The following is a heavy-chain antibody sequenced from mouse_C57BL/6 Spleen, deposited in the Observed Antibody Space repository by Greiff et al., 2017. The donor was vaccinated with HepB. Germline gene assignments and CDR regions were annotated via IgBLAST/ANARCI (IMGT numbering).Heavy chain of an antibody. V-gene: IGHV2-6-1*01. CDR1: GFSLTSYG. CDR2: IWSDGST. D-gene: IGHD2-4*01. J-gene: IGHJ2*01. Sequence: QVQLKESGPGLVAPSQSLSITCTVSGFSLTSYGVHWVRQPPGKGLEWLVVIWSDGSTTYNSALKSRLSISKDNSKSQVFLKMNSLQTDDTAMYYCARHGYDDDGGVAFDYWGQGTTLTVSS. CDR3: ARHGYDDDGGVAFDY.